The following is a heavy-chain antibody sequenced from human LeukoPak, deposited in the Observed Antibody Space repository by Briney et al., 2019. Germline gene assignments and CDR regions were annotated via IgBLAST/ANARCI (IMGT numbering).Heavy chain of an antibody. CDR3: AKAALGVVYATPYWYFDL. CDR2: ISGSGGST. CDR1: GFTFSSYA. D-gene: IGHD2-8*02. J-gene: IGHJ2*01. V-gene: IGHV3-23*01. Sequence: PGGSLRLSCAASGFTFSSYAMSWVRQAPGKGLEWVSAISGSGGSTYYADSVKGRFTISRDNSKNTLYLQMNSLRAKDTAVYYCAKAALGVVYATPYWYFDLWGRGTLVTVSS.